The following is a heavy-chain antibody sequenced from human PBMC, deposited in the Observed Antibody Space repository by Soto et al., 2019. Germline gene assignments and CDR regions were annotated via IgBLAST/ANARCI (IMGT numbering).Heavy chain of an antibody. CDR2: IKQDGSSK. V-gene: IGHV3-7*03. CDR1: VFTFSSYW. Sequence: PGGSLRLSCAASVFTFSSYWMSLVRQSPGKGLEWVANIKQDGSSKYYVDSVRGRFTISKDNAKNTLYRQMNSLRAEDTAVYYCAKEPRHTVYYGSGSYSIWFDPWGQGTLVTVSS. J-gene: IGHJ5*02. CDR3: AKEPRHTVYYGSGSYSIWFDP. D-gene: IGHD3-10*01.